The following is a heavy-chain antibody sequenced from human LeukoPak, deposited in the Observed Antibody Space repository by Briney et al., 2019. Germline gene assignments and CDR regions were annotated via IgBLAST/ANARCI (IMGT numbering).Heavy chain of an antibody. V-gene: IGHV3-23*01. J-gene: IGHJ5*02. D-gene: IGHD3-16*02. CDR2: ISGSGGST. CDR1: GFTFSVFE. Sequence: PGGSLRLSCAASGFTFSVFEMNWVRQAPGKGLEWVSAISGSGGSTYYADSVKGRFTISRDNSKNTLYLQMNSLRAEDTAVYYCAKDPWGHLYDYVWGSYRFRNWFDPWGQGTLVTVSS. CDR3: AKDPWGHLYDYVWGSYRFRNWFDP.